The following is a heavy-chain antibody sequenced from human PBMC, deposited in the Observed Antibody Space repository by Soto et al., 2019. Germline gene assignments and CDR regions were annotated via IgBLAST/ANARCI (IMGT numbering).Heavy chain of an antibody. J-gene: IGHJ4*02. D-gene: IGHD4-17*01. V-gene: IGHV3-7*01. CDR2: IKQDGSEK. CDR3: ARLAPYGDYLDY. Sequence: AGGSLRLSCAASGFPFSSYWMSWVRQAPGKGLEWVANIKQDGSEKYYVDSVKGRFTISRDNAKNSLYLQMNSLRAEDTAVYYCARLAPYGDYLDYWGQGTLVTVSS. CDR1: GFPFSSYW.